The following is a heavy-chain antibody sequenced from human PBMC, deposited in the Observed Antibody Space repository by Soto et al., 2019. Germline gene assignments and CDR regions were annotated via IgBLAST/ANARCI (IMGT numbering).Heavy chain of an antibody. CDR2: IWYDGSNK. CDR1: GFTFSSYG. D-gene: IGHD3-3*01. V-gene: IGHV3-33*01. Sequence: GGSLRLSCAASGFTFSSYGMHWVRQAPGKGLEWVAVIWYDGSNKYYADSVKGRFTISRDNSKNTLYLQMNSLRAEDTAVYYCARDSGGDFWSGYGGGFYYMDVWGKGTTVTVSS. J-gene: IGHJ6*03. CDR3: ARDSGGDFWSGYGGGFYYMDV.